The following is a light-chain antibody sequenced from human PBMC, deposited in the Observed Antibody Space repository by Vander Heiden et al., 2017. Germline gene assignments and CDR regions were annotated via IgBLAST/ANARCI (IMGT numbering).Light chain of an antibody. CDR3: QQTYSTLIFT. V-gene: IGKV1-39*01. J-gene: IGKJ3*01. CDR1: QNISSY. CDR2: AAS. Sequence: DIQMTQSPSSLSASVGDRVTITCRASQNISSYLNWYQQKPGKAPKLLIYAASNLQSGVPSRFSGSGSGTDFTLTISSLQPEDFAPYYCQQTYSTLIFTFGHGTKVEIK.